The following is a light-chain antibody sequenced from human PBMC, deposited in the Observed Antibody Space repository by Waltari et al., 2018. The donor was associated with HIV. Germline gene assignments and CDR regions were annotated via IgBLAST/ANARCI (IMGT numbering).Light chain of an antibody. Sequence: DIVMTQSPDSLAVSLGERATINCKSSQSLLYSTKNQTFLAWYQQKPRQPPKLLIYWASVRGSGVPGRFSASGSETDFTLTINSLQAEDVALYYCQQYYHTLWTFGRGTKVEIK. CDR1: QSLLYSTKNQTF. J-gene: IGKJ1*01. V-gene: IGKV4-1*01. CDR3: QQYYHTLWT. CDR2: WAS.